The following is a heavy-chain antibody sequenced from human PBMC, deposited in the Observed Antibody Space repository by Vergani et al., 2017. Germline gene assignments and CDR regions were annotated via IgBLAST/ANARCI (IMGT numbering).Heavy chain of an antibody. CDR1: GFTFSSYG. CDR2: ISYDGSNK. V-gene: IGHV3-30*18. D-gene: IGHD4-17*01. J-gene: IGHJ3*02. CDR3: AKGGGTVTTLLGAFDI. Sequence: QVQLVESGGGVVQPGRSLRLSCAASGFTFSSYGMHWVRQAPGKGLEWVAVISYDGSNKYYADSVKGRFTISRDNSKNTLYLQMNSLSAEDTAVYYCAKGGGTVTTLLGAFDIWGQGTMVTVSS.